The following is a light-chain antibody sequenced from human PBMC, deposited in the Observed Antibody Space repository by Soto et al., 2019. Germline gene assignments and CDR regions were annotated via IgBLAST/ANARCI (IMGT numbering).Light chain of an antibody. CDR1: SSDVGAYNY. V-gene: IGLV2-14*01. CDR2: DVT. Sequence: QSALTQPASVSGSPGQSIAISCTGTSSDVGAYNYVSWYQQHPGKAPKLMIYDVTSRPSGVSNRFSGSKSGNTASLTISGLQADDEADYYCSSYTRSSSVVFGGGTKLTVL. CDR3: SSYTRSSSVV. J-gene: IGLJ3*02.